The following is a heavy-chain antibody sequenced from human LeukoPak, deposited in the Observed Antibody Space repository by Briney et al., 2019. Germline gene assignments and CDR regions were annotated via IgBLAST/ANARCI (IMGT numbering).Heavy chain of an antibody. CDR3: ARPRGFGQGIDP. Sequence: SETLSLTCAVYGGSFSGYYWSWIRQPPGKGLEWIGEINNSGSTNYNPPLKSRVTISVDTSKNQFFLKLSSVTAADTAVYYCARPRGFGQGIDPWGQGTLVTVSS. CDR2: INNSGST. CDR1: GGSFSGYY. J-gene: IGHJ5*02. V-gene: IGHV4-34*01. D-gene: IGHD3-10*01.